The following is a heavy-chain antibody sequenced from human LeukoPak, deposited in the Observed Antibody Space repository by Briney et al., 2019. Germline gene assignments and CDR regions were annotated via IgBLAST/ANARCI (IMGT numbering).Heavy chain of an antibody. Sequence: ASVKVSCKASGGTFSSYAINWVRQAPGQGLEWMGGIIPIFGTANYAQKFQGRVTITADESTSTAYMELSSLRSEDTAVYYCASDYYDSSGYYSPSVPFDYWGQGTLVTVSS. J-gene: IGHJ4*02. CDR2: IIPIFGTA. CDR1: GGTFSSYA. CDR3: ASDYYDSSGYYSPSVPFDY. D-gene: IGHD3-22*01. V-gene: IGHV1-69*13.